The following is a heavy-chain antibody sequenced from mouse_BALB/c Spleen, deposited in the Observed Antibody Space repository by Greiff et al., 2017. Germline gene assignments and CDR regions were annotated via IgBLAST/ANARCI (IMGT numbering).Heavy chain of an antibody. V-gene: IGHV1-74*01. CDR3: AGNYGNYWYFDV. CDR1: GYSFTSYW. D-gene: IGHD2-1*01. CDR2: IDPSDSET. J-gene: IGHJ1*01. Sequence: QVQLQQSGPQLVRPGASVKISCKASGYSFTSYWMHWVKQRPGQGLEWIGMIDPSDSETRLNQKFKDKATLTVDKSSSTAYMQLSSPTSEDSAVYYCAGNYGNYWYFDVWGAGTTVTVSS.